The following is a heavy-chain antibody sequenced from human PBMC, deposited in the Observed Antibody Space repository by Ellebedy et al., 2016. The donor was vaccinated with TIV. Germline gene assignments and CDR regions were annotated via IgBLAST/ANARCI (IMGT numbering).Heavy chain of an antibody. J-gene: IGHJ4*02. CDR1: RRTFSSYA. V-gene: IGHV1-69*05. D-gene: IGHD3-3*01. CDR3: ARGAVLRFLEWLLNPSYYFDY. CDR2: IIPIFGTA. Sequence: SVKVSXKASRRTFSSYAISWVRQAPGQGLEWMGGIIPIFGTANYAQKFQGRVTMTRNTSISTAYMELSSLRSEDTAVYYCARGAVLRFLEWLLNPSYYFDYWGQGTLVTVSS.